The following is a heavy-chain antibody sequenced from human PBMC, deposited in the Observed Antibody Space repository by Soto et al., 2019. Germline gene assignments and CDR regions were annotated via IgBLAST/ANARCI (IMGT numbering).Heavy chain of an antibody. J-gene: IGHJ6*02. V-gene: IGHV4-30-4*01. CDR2: IYYSGST. Sequence: SETLSLTCTVSGGSTSSGDYYWSWIRQPPGKGLEWIGYIYYSGSTYYNPSLKSRVTISVDTSKNQFSLKLSSVTAADTAVYYCARDSGYASTPYYYYGMDVWGQGTTLTVSS. D-gene: IGHD5-12*01. CDR3: ARDSGYASTPYYYYGMDV. CDR1: GGSTSSGDYY.